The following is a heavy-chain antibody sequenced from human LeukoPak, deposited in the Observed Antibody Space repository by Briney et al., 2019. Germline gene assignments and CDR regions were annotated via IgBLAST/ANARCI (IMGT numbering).Heavy chain of an antibody. D-gene: IGHD1-26*01. CDR1: GFTFSSYS. CDR3: ARDPSGSYWDAFDI. V-gene: IGHV3-21*04. CDR2: ISSSSSYI. Sequence: PGGSLRLSCAASGFTFSSYSMNWVRQAPGKGLEWVSSISSSSSYIYYADSVKGRFTISRDNAKNSLYLQMNSLRAEDTALYYCARDPSGSYWDAFDIWGQGTMVTVSS. J-gene: IGHJ3*02.